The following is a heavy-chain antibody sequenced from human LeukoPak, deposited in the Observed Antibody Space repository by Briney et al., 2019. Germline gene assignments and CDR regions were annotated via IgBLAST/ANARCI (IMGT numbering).Heavy chain of an antibody. CDR3: ARVLGYCSGGSCSGWFDP. J-gene: IGHJ5*02. Sequence: SETLSLTCTVSGGSISSYYWSWIRQPPGKGLEWIGYIYYSGSTNYNPSLKSRVTISVDTSKNQFSLKLSSVTAADTAVYYCARVLGYCSGGSCSGWFDPWGQGTLVTVSS. V-gene: IGHV4-59*08. CDR1: GGSISSYY. D-gene: IGHD2-15*01. CDR2: IYYSGST.